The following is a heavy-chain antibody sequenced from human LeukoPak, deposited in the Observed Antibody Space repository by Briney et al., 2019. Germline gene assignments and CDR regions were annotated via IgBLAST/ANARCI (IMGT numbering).Heavy chain of an antibody. CDR2: IYYSGST. Sequence: SGTLSLTCTVSGGSISSGDYYWSWIRQPPGKGLEWIGYIYYSGSTYYNPSLKSRVTISVDTSKNQFSLKLSSVTAADTAVYYCARGYCSSTSCYGGFDYWGQGTLVTVSS. V-gene: IGHV4-30-4*08. CDR3: ARGYCSSTSCYGGFDY. CDR1: GGSISSGDYY. J-gene: IGHJ4*02. D-gene: IGHD2-2*01.